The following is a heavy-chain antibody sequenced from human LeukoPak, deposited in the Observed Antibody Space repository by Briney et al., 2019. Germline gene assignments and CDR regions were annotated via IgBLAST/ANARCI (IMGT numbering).Heavy chain of an antibody. D-gene: IGHD2-2*01. J-gene: IGHJ4*02. Sequence: SGPTLVKPTQTLTLTCTFSGFSLSTSGVGVGWIRQPPGKALEWLALIYWDDDKRYSPSLKSRLTITKDTSKNQVVLTMTNMDPVGTATYYCAHGGYCSSTSCYRPLGFDYWGQGTLVTVSS. CDR1: GFSLSTSGVG. CDR2: IYWDDDK. CDR3: AHGGYCSSTSCYRPLGFDY. V-gene: IGHV2-5*02.